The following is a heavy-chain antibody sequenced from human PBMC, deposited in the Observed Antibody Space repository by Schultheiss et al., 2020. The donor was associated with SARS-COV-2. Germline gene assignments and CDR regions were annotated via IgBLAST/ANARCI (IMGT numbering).Heavy chain of an antibody. CDR1: GFTVSSNY. CDR3: ARDDRVTIFGVVKPFSIFDY. J-gene: IGHJ4*02. D-gene: IGHD3-3*01. V-gene: IGHV3-23*01. Sequence: GESLKISCAASGFTVSSNYMSWVRQAPGKGLEWVSAISGSGGSTYYADSVKGRFTISRDNSKNTLYLQMNSLRAEDTAVYYCARDDRVTIFGVVKPFSIFDYWGQGTLVTVSS. CDR2: ISGSGGST.